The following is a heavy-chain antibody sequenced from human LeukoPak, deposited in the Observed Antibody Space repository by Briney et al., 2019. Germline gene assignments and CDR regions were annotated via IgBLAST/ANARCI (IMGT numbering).Heavy chain of an antibody. D-gene: IGHD6-19*01. Sequence: SETLSLTCAVSGGSISSSNWWSWVRQPPGKGLEWIGEIYHSGSTNYNPSLKSRVTISVDKSKNQFSLKLSSVTAADTAVYYCAREGYSSGWYLDYWGQGTLVTVSS. CDR1: GGSISSSNW. V-gene: IGHV4-4*02. CDR2: IYHSGST. J-gene: IGHJ4*02. CDR3: AREGYSSGWYLDY.